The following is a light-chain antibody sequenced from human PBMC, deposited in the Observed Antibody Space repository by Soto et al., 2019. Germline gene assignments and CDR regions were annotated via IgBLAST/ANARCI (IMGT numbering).Light chain of an antibody. CDR2: SND. J-gene: IGLJ1*01. CDR3: SAWDDSVNGYV. Sequence: QSVLTQPPSASGTPGQRVTISCSGSSSNIGSNTVSWFQHLPATAPKLLIYSNDQRPSAVADPFSCSKSGTSASLAISGLQSADEADYYCSAWDDSVNGYVFGTGTKLTVL. CDR1: SSNIGSNT. V-gene: IGLV1-44*01.